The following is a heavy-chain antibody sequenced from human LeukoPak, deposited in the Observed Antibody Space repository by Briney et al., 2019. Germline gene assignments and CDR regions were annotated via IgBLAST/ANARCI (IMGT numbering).Heavy chain of an antibody. CDR3: ARQLNAFDI. V-gene: IGHV4-38-2*01. CDR1: GYSISSGYY. CDR2: IYHSGST. D-gene: IGHD5-24*01. J-gene: IGHJ3*02. Sequence: SETLSLTCAVSGYSISSGYYWGWIRQPPGKGLEWIGSIYHSGSTYYNPSLKSRVTISVDTSKNQSSLKLSSVTAADTAVYYCARQLNAFDIWGQGTMVTVSS.